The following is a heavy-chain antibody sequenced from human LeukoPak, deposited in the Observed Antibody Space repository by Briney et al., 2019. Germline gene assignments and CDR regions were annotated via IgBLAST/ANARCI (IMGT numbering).Heavy chain of an antibody. J-gene: IGHJ4*02. CDR1: GFTVSSNY. D-gene: IGHD3-10*01. CDR2: IYSGGST. CDR3: ARVVLVRGVGLYFDY. Sequence: GGSLRLSCAASGFTVSSNYMSWVRQAPGKGLEWVSVIYSGGSTYYADSVKGRFTISRDNSKNTLYLQMNSLRAEDTAVYYCARVVLVRGVGLYFDYWGQGTLVTVSS. V-gene: IGHV3-53*01.